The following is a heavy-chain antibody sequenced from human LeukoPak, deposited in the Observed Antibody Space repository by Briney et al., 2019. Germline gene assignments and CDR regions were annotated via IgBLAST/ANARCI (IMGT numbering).Heavy chain of an antibody. J-gene: IGHJ3*02. V-gene: IGHV3-53*01. Sequence: PGGSLRLSCAASGSTVSSNYMNWVRQAPGKGLEWVSVIYSGGSTYSADSVRGRFTISRDNSKNTLYLQMSSLRAEDTAVYYCARESVNYDSSGYYYRVDAFDIWGQGTMVTVSS. D-gene: IGHD3-22*01. CDR2: IYSGGST. CDR1: GSTVSSNY. CDR3: ARESVNYDSSGYYYRVDAFDI.